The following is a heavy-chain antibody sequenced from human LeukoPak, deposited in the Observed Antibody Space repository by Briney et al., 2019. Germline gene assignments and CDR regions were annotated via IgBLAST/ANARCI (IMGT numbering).Heavy chain of an antibody. V-gene: IGHV1-2*02. CDR3: ARERGSGSYYSTDYGMDV. CDR1: GYTFTGYY. J-gene: IGHJ6*02. D-gene: IGHD3-10*01. CDR2: INPNSGGT. Sequence: GASVKVSCKASGYTFTGYYMHWVRQAPGQGLEWMGWINPNSGGTNYAQKFQGRVTMTRDTSISTAYMELSRLRSDDTAVYNCARERGSGSYYSTDYGMDVWGQGTTVTVSS.